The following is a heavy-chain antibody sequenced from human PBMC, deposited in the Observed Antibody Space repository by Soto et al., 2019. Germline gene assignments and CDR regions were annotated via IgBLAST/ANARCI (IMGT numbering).Heavy chain of an antibody. Sequence: PSGTLSLTCAVSGGSIISDGYSWSWIRQPPGKGLQWIGHIYEGGNTYYTPSLESRVAISTDKSKNQFSLRLSSVTAADTAVYYCVRRSPEDAFDIWGQGTMVTVSS. V-gene: IGHV4-30-2*01. CDR2: IYEGGNT. CDR1: GGSIISDGYS. CDR3: VRRSPEDAFDI. J-gene: IGHJ3*02.